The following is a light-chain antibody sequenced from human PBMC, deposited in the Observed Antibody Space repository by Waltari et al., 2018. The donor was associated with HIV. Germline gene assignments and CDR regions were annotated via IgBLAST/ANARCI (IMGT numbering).Light chain of an antibody. CDR2: SYN. V-gene: IGLV1-44*01. CDR3: ASWDDSLNGYV. CDR1: SSYNGNNT. J-gene: IGLJ1*01. Sequence: QSVLTQPPSASGTPGQRVTIYCSGSSSYNGNNTVNCYQPLPGTTPKLLINSYNHRPSGVPDRFAGSRSGTTASLAISGLQSEDEADYYCASWDDSLNGYVFGPGTKVTVL.